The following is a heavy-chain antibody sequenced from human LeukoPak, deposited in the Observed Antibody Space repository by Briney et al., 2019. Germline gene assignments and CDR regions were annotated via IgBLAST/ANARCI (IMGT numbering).Heavy chain of an antibody. D-gene: IGHD4/OR15-4a*01. CDR1: GGSISSYY. CDR2: IYYSGNT. Sequence: SETLSLTCTVSGGSISSYYWSWIRQPPGKGLEWIGYIYYSGNTNYNPSLKSRVTISVDTSENQFSLKLSSVTAADTAVYYCARLRAAQPPYYGVDVWGQGTTVTVSS. J-gene: IGHJ6*02. V-gene: IGHV4-59*08. CDR3: ARLRAAQPPYYGVDV.